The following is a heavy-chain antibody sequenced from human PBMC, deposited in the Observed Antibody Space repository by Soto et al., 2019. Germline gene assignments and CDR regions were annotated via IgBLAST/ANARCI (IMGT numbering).Heavy chain of an antibody. D-gene: IGHD2-21*02. J-gene: IGHJ4*02. V-gene: IGHV1-69*01. CDR3: ARALTYCGGDCYSGMDY. Sequence: QVQLVQSGAEVKKPGSSVKVSCKASGGTFSSYAISWVRQAPGQGLEWKGGIIPIFGTANYAQKFQGRVTITADVSTSTAYMELSSLRSEDTAVYYCARALTYCGGDCYSGMDYWGQGTLVTVSS. CDR1: GGTFSSYA. CDR2: IIPIFGTA.